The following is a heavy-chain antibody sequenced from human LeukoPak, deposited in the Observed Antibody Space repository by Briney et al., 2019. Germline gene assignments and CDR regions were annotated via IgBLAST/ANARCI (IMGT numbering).Heavy chain of an antibody. CDR2: ISGSGGST. CDR1: GFTFSSYA. Sequence: PGGSLRLSCAASGFTFSSYAMSWVRQAPGKGLEWVSAISGSGGSTYYADSVKGRFTISRDNSKNTLYLQMNSLRAEDTAVYYCARDEAAPSYYYYYYYMDVWGKGTTVTVSS. J-gene: IGHJ6*03. V-gene: IGHV3-23*01. CDR3: ARDEAAPSYYYYYYYMDV. D-gene: IGHD2-15*01.